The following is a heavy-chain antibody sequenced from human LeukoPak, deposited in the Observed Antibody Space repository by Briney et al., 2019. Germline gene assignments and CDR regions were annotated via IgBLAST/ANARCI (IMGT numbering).Heavy chain of an antibody. D-gene: IGHD3-10*01. CDR1: GYTFTSYD. CDR2: MSPNSGNT. Sequence: ASVKVSCKASGYTFTSYDINWVRQATGQGLEWMGWMSPNSGNTGYAQKFQGRVTMTRDTSISTAYMELSRLRSDDTAVYYCARSRITMVRGVIITGNDAFDIWGQGTMVTVSS. J-gene: IGHJ3*02. V-gene: IGHV1-8*01. CDR3: ARSRITMVRGVIITGNDAFDI.